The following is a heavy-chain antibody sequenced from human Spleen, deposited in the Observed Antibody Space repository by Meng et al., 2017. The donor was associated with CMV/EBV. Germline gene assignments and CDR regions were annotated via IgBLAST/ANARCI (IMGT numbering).Heavy chain of an antibody. CDR2: IIPILGIA. D-gene: IGHD3-22*01. CDR1: GCTFSIYA. Sequence: ASGCTFSIYAISWVRQAPGQGLEWMGGIIPILGIANYAQKFQGRVTITADKSTSTAYMELSSLRSEDTAVYYCATPDSSGYYYRFDYWGQGTLVTVSS. CDR3: ATPDSSGYYYRFDY. J-gene: IGHJ4*02. V-gene: IGHV1-69*10.